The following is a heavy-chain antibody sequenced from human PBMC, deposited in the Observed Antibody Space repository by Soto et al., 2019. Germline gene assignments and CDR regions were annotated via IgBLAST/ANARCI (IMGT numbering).Heavy chain of an antibody. Sequence: QVQLQESGPGLVKPSGTLSLSCAVSGGSVSNIYWLSWVRQSPGNGLEWIGEIHPSGGTSYNPPLESRATLSVDKSKNELSLRLNYVTAADTAVYYCTKNSAYALDYWGLGILVTVSS. CDR2: IHPSGGT. D-gene: IGHD5-12*01. CDR3: TKNSAYALDY. V-gene: IGHV4-4*02. J-gene: IGHJ4*02. CDR1: GGSVSNIYW.